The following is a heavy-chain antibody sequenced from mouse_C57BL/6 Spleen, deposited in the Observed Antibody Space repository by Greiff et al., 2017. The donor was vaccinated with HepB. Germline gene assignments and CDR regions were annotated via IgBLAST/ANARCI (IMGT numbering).Heavy chain of an antibody. CDR1: GYAFSSSW. D-gene: IGHD1-1*01. V-gene: IGHV1-82*01. CDR2: IYPGDGDT. Sequence: QVQLQHSGPELVKPGASVKISCKASGYAFSSSWMNWVKQRPGKGLEWIGRIYPGDGDTNYNGKFKGKATLTADKSSSTAYMQLSSLTSEDSAVYFCARWGYYGSSYAMDYWGQGTSVTVSS. CDR3: ARWGYYGSSYAMDY. J-gene: IGHJ4*01.